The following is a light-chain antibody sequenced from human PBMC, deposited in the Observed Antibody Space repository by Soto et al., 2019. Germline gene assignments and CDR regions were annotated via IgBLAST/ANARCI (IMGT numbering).Light chain of an antibody. CDR3: CSFVGVTNDV. J-gene: IGLJ1*01. CDR1: GNAVSYQL. Sequence: QSALTQPASVSGSPGQLITISCSGNAVSYQLVSWYQQQPGKAPKLILYNVTRRPSGVSNRFSGFKSGTTVSLKITGLQAEDEADYYCCSFVGVTNDVFGNGTKVTVL. V-gene: IGLV2-23*02. CDR2: NVT.